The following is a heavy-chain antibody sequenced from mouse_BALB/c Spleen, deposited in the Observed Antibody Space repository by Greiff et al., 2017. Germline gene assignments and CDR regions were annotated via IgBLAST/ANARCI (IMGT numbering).Heavy chain of an antibody. CDR1: GYTFTSYW. CDR2: IYPGSGST. V-gene: IGHV1S22*01. CDR3: TREGRFDAMDY. J-gene: IGHJ4*01. Sequence: LQQPGSELVRPGASVKLSCKASGYTFTSYWMHWVKQRHGQGLEWIGNIYPGSGSTNYDEKFKSKGTLTVDTSSSTAYMHLSSLTSEDSAVYYCTREGRFDAMDYWGQGTSVTVSS.